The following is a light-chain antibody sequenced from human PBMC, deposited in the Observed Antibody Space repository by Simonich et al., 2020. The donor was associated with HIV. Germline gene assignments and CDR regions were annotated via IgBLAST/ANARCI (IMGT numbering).Light chain of an antibody. V-gene: IGLV2-14*03. CDR2: DVS. Sequence: QSALTQPASVSGSPGQSITISCTGTSSDVGGYNYVSWYQQHPGKAPKLMIYDVSKRPPGVSKRVSGSKSGTTASLTISGLQAEDEADYYCSSYTSSSTGVFGGGTKLTVL. J-gene: IGLJ3*02. CDR3: SSYTSSSTGV. CDR1: SSDVGGYNY.